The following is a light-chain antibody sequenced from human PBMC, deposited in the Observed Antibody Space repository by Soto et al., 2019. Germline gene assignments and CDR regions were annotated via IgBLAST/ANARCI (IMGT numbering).Light chain of an antibody. V-gene: IGKV3-20*01. J-gene: IGKJ1*01. CDR2: GAS. Sequence: EIVLTQSPGTLSLSPGERATLSCRASQSVSSSYLAWYQQKPGQAPRLLIYGASSRATGIPDRFSGSGSGTDSTLTISRLEPEDFAVYYCQQYGSSPGMFGQGTKVEIK. CDR1: QSVSSSY. CDR3: QQYGSSPGM.